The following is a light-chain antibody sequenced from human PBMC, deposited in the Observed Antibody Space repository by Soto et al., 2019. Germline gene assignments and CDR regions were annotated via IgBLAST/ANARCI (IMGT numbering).Light chain of an antibody. CDR1: QMDNSGY. Sequence: IVLTQSPGTLYLSPGEIATLYFRATQMDNSGYLAWYQQRPGQAPRLLIYGASSRATGIPDRFSGSGSGTDFTLTISRLVPEDFAVYYCQQYGDSPWTFGQGTKVDIK. CDR3: QQYGDSPWT. J-gene: IGKJ1*01. V-gene: IGKV3-20*01. CDR2: GAS.